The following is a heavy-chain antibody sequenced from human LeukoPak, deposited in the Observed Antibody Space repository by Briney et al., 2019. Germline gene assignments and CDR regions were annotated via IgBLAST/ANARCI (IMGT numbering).Heavy chain of an antibody. CDR2: IFPGGGAT. CDR3: AREHPDYLGFDF. CDR1: GYTFTNYP. V-gene: IGHV1-46*01. D-gene: IGHD4-11*01. J-gene: IGHJ3*01. Sequence: GASVTVSCKASGYTFTNYPKHWVRQAPGQGLEWMGVIFPGGGATEYAQKFQGRVTVTRDTSTRTVYMELSSLRSDDTAVYYCAREHPDYLGFDFWGQGTMRSVSS.